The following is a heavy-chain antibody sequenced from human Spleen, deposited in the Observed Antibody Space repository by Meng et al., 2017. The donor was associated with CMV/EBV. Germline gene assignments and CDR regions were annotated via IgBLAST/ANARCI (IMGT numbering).Heavy chain of an antibody. J-gene: IGHJ6*02. Sequence: SVKVSCKASGGTFGSNAISWVRQAPGQGLEWVGGIIPMFGAGFYAQRFQGRVTITTDESTGTAYMELSGLRSEDTAVYYCARDLKMCNNTSCYTGYYYFDMDVWGQGTTVTVSS. D-gene: IGHD2-2*02. CDR3: ARDLKMCNNTSCYTGYYYFDMDV. V-gene: IGHV1-69*05. CDR2: IIPMFGAG. CDR1: GGTFGSNA.